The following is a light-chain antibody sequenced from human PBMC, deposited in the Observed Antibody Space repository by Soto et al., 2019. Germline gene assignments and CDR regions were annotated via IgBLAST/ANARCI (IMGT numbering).Light chain of an antibody. CDR2: DAS. J-gene: IGKJ1*01. Sequence: EIVLTQSPATLSLSPGERATLSCRASQSVSSYLAWYQQKPGQAPRLLIYDASNRATGIPDRFSGSGSGTDFTLTISSLQPEDVATYYCQKYNSAPQTFGQGTKV. V-gene: IGKV3-11*01. CDR1: QSVSSY. CDR3: QKYNSAPQT.